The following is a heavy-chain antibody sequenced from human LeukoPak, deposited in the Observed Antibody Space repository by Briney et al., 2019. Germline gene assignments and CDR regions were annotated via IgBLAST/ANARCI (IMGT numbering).Heavy chain of an antibody. CDR3: ARMGTFNWFDP. V-gene: IGHV3-21*01. Sequence: GGSLRLSCAASGFTFSSYSMNWVRQAPGKGLEWVSSISSSSSYICYADSVKGRFTISRDNAKNSLYLQMNSLRAEDTAVYYCARMGTFNWFDPWGQGTLVTVSS. D-gene: IGHD7-27*01. CDR2: ISSSSSYI. J-gene: IGHJ5*02. CDR1: GFTFSSYS.